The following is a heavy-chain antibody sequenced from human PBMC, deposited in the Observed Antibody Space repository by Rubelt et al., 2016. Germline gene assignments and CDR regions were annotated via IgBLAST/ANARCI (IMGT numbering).Heavy chain of an antibody. CDR1: GYTFTSYY. Sequence: QVQLVQSGAEVKKPGASVKVSCKASGYTFTSYYMHWVRQAPGQGLEWMGIINPSGGSTSYAQKFQGRVTMTRDTSITTAYMELGSLTSNDTAGYYCARGGDHTYCTGGSCHYTDYWGQGTLVTVSS. CDR3: ARGGDHTYCTGGSCHYTDY. J-gene: IGHJ4*02. D-gene: IGHD2-15*01. CDR2: INPSGGST. V-gene: IGHV1-46*01.